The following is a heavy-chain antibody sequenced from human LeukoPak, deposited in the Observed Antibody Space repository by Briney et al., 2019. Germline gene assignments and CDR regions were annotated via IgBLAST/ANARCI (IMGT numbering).Heavy chain of an antibody. V-gene: IGHV3-33*08. Sequence: GRSLRLSCAASGFTFSSYGMHWVRQAPGKGLEWVAVIWYGGSNKYYADSVKGRFTISRDNSKNTLYLQMNSLGGEDTAVYFCARGRNVVATSGYFDYWGQGTLVTVSS. CDR2: IWYGGSNK. CDR3: ARGRNVVATSGYFDY. J-gene: IGHJ4*02. D-gene: IGHD5-12*01. CDR1: GFTFSSYG.